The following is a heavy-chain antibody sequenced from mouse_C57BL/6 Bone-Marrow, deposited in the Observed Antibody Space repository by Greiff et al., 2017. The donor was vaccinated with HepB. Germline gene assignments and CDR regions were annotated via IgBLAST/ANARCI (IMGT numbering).Heavy chain of an antibody. CDR2: IYPGDGDT. CDR3: ARETHYYGSMFGY. CDR1: GYAFSSSW. D-gene: IGHD1-1*01. Sequence: QVQLKESGPELVKPGASVKISCKASGYAFSSSWMNWVKQRPGKGLEWIGRIYPGDGDTNYNGKFKGKATLTADKSSSTAYMQLSSLTSEDSAVYFCARETHYYGSMFGYWGRGTLVTVSA. J-gene: IGHJ3*01. V-gene: IGHV1-82*01.